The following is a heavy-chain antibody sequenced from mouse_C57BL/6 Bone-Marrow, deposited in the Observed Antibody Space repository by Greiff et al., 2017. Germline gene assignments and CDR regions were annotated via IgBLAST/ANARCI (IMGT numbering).Heavy chain of an antibody. CDR2: INPSSGYT. Sequence: VQLQQSGAELAKPGASVKLSCKASGYTFTSYWMHWVKQRPGQGLEWIGYINPSSGYTKYNQKFKDKATLTADKSYSTAYMQLCSLTYEDSAGYYCARDAYWGQGTLVTVSA. J-gene: IGHJ3*01. V-gene: IGHV1-7*01. CDR3: ARDAY. CDR1: GYTFTSYW.